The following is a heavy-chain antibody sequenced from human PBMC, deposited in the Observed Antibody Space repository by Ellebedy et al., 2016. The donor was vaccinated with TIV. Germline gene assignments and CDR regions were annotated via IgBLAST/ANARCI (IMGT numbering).Heavy chain of an antibody. Sequence: AASVKVSCKVSGGTFSGYAISWARQAPGQGLEWMGGLIPIFETANYAQKYQGRVTIIADESTNTAYMELNSLTSEDTALDYCAREGTYGSGTYRLDYWGQGTLVTVSS. CDR2: LIPIFETA. CDR1: GGTFSGYA. J-gene: IGHJ4*02. V-gene: IGHV1-69*13. D-gene: IGHD3-16*02. CDR3: AREGTYGSGTYRLDY.